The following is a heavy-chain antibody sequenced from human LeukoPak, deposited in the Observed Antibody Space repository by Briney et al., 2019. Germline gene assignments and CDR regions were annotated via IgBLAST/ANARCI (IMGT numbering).Heavy chain of an antibody. J-gene: IGHJ4*02. D-gene: IGHD1-26*01. CDR3: ARESGSYYGIDY. CDR2: IYHSGST. V-gene: IGHV4-39*02. Sequence: SETLSLTCTVSGGSISSSSYYWGWIRQPPGKGLEWIGSIYHSGSTYYNPSLKSRVTISVDTSKNQFSLKLSSVTAADTAVYYCARESGSYYGIDYWGQGTLVTVSS. CDR1: GGSISSSSYY.